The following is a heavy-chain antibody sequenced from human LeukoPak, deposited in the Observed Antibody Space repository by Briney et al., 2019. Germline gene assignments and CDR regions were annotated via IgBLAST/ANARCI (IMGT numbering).Heavy chain of an antibody. CDR3: ARGGLYGYDVFDY. D-gene: IGHD5-12*01. CDR1: GFTFSSFA. J-gene: IGHJ4*02. V-gene: IGHV3-48*03. Sequence: GGSLRLSCAASGFTFSSFAMNWLRQAPGKGLEWVSYISGSGRTMSYADSVKGRFTISRDNAKNSLYLQMNSLRVEDTAVYHCARGGLYGYDVFDYWGQGTLVTVSS. CDR2: ISGSGRTM.